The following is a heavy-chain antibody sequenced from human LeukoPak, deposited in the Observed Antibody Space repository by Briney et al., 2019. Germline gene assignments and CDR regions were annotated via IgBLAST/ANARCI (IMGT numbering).Heavy chain of an antibody. CDR3: ARVSGSYSYFDY. J-gene: IGHJ4*02. Sequence: SETLSLTCTVSGGSISSSSYYWGWIRQPPGKGLEWIGSIYYSGSTYYNPSLKSRVTISVDTSKNQFSLKLSSVTAADTAVYYCARVSGSYSYFDYWGQGTLVTVSS. CDR2: IYYSGST. V-gene: IGHV4-39*01. CDR1: GGSISSSSYY. D-gene: IGHD3-10*01.